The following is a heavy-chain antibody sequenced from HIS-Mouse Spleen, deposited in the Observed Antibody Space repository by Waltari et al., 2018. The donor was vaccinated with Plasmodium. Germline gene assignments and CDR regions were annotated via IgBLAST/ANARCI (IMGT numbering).Heavy chain of an antibody. Sequence: EVQLVESGGGLVQPGGSLRLSCAASGFTFSSYWMSWVRQAPGKGLEWVANIKKDGSEKYYVDSVKGRFTISRDNAKNTLYLQMNSLRAEDTAVYYCARLYYDFWSGYYPYGMDVWGQGTTVTVSS. D-gene: IGHD3-3*01. CDR1: GFTFSSYW. CDR3: ARLYYDFWSGYYPYGMDV. J-gene: IGHJ6*02. CDR2: IKKDGSEK. V-gene: IGHV3-7*01.